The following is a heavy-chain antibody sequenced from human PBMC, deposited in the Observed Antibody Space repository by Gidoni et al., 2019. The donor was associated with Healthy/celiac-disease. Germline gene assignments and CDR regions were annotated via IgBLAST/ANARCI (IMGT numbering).Heavy chain of an antibody. V-gene: IGHV3-15*01. J-gene: IGHJ4*02. CDR1: GFTFSNAW. CDR3: TTDYYDFWSGYLTPEIFDY. CDR2: FKSKTDGGTT. Sequence: EVQLVESGGGLVKPGGSLSLSCAASGFTFSNAWMSWVRQAPGKGLEWVGRFKSKTDGGTTDYAAPVKGRFTISRDDSKNTLYLQMNSLKTEDTAVYYCTTDYYDFWSGYLTPEIFDYWGQGTLVTVSS. D-gene: IGHD3-3*01.